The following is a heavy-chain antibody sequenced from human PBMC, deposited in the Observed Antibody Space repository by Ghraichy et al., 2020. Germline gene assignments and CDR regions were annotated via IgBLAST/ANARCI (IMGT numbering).Heavy chain of an antibody. CDR2: IYSSGTT. J-gene: IGHJ4*02. CDR1: GFTVSSTY. CDR3: ARGGNSDDF. Sequence: VGSLRLSCAAAGFTVSSTYMSWVRQAPGKGLEWVSVIYSSGTTYYADSVKGRFTISRDNSKNTVYLHMNSLRGEDTAVYYCARGGNSDDFWGQGTLVTVSS. D-gene: IGHD4-23*01. V-gene: IGHV3-66*01.